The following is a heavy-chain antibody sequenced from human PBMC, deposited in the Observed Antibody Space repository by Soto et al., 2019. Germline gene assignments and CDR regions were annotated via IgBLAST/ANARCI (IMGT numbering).Heavy chain of an antibody. CDR2: IYSSGST. Sequence: PGGSLRLSCAASGFTVSSNYMSWVRQAPGKGLEWVSVIYSSGSTYYADSVKGRFTISRDNSKNTLYLQMNSLRAEDTAVYYCARDLYYGSGSYFSDYWGQGTLVTVSS. V-gene: IGHV3-66*01. CDR3: ARDLYYGSGSYFSDY. D-gene: IGHD3-10*01. J-gene: IGHJ4*02. CDR1: GFTVSSNY.